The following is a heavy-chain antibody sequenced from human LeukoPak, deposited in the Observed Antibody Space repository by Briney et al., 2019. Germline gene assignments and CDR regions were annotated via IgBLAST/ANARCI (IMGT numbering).Heavy chain of an antibody. CDR1: GYTFTGYY. Sequence: ASVKVSCKASGYTFTGYYMHWVRQAPGQGLEWMGRINPNSGGTNYAQKFQGRVTMTRDTSINTACMDLSRLRSDDTAVYYCARGRNSVYSFIVVAPYYFDYWGQGTLVTVSS. CDR3: ARGRNSVYSFIVVAPYYFDY. CDR2: INPNSGGT. J-gene: IGHJ4*02. D-gene: IGHD2-21*01. V-gene: IGHV1-2*06.